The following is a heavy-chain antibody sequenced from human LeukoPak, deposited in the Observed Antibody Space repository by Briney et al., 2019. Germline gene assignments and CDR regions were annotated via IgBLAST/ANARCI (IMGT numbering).Heavy chain of an antibody. D-gene: IGHD1-26*01. CDR1: GGTFSSYA. V-gene: IGHV1-69*05. J-gene: IGHJ4*02. CDR2: IIPIFGTA. CDR3: ARGVGANRDFDY. Sequence: SVKVSCKASGGTFSSYAISWVRQAPGQGLEWMGGIIPIFGTANYAQKFQGRVTMTRDTSTSTVYMELSSLRSEDTAVYYCARGVGANRDFDYWGQGTLVTVSS.